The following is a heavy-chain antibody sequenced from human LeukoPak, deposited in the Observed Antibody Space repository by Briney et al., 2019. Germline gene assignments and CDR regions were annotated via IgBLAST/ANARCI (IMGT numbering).Heavy chain of an antibody. CDR2: IYTSGST. J-gene: IGHJ6*03. Sequence: PSETLSLTCTVSGGSISSGSYYWSWIRQPAGKGLEWIGRIYTSGSTNYNPPLKSRVTISVDTSKNQFSLKLSSVTAADTAVYYCARTTEGYCSRTSCYGFSYSYHMDVWGKGTTVTISS. CDR3: ARTTEGYCSRTSCYGFSYSYHMDV. V-gene: IGHV4-61*02. D-gene: IGHD2-2*01. CDR1: GGSISSGSYY.